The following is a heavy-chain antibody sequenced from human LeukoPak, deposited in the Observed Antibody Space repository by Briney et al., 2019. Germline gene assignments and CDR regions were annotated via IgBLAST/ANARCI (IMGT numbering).Heavy chain of an antibody. CDR1: GFSYSSYG. CDR3: ARRSKSSAIWYYFDY. Sequence: GGSLRLSCAASGFSYSSYGINWVRQAPGKGLEWVSSISGSGDITYYADSVKGRFTISRDNSRNTLYLQMNSLRAEDTAVYYCARRSKSSAIWYYFDYWGQGTLVTVSS. V-gene: IGHV3-23*01. CDR2: ISGSGDIT. J-gene: IGHJ4*02. D-gene: IGHD6-25*01.